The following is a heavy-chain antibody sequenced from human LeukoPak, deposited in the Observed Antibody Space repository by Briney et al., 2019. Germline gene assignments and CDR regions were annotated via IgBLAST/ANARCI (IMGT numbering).Heavy chain of an antibody. CDR3: ARGRWYVAPLSARGGTHFDY. D-gene: IGHD3-10*01. CDR2: INHSGST. V-gene: IGHV4-34*01. Sequence: SETLSLTCAVYGGSFSGYYWSWIRQPPGKGLEWIGKINHSGSTNYNPSLKSRVTISVDTSKNQFSLKLSSVTAADTAVYYCARGRWYVAPLSARGGTHFDYWGQGTLVTVSS. J-gene: IGHJ4*02. CDR1: GGSFSGYY.